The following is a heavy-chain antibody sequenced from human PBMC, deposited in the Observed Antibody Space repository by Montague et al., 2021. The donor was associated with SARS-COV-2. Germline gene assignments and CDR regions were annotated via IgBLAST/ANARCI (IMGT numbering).Heavy chain of an antibody. CDR2: IYYSGST. Sequence: SETLSLTCTVSGGSISSSSYYWGWIRQPPGKGLEWIGSIYYSGSTYYNSSLKSRVTISVDTSKNQFSLKLSSVTAADTAVYYCARQGGIGMVRVNWFDPWGQGTLVTVSS. CDR1: GGSISSSSYY. D-gene: IGHD3-10*01. J-gene: IGHJ5*02. CDR3: ARQGGIGMVRVNWFDP. V-gene: IGHV4-39*01.